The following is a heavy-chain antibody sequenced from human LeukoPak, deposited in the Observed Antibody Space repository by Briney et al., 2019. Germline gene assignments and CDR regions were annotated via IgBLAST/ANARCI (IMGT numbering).Heavy chain of an antibody. CDR1: GGSISSYY. Sequence: SETLSLTCSVSGGSISSYYWSWIRQPPGKGLEWIGYIYYIGSTNCNPSLRSRVTISVDTSKNQFSLKLSSVTAADTAVYYCARDRYWTYFDYWGQGTLVTVSS. D-gene: IGHD1-1*01. CDR2: IYYIGST. J-gene: IGHJ4*02. V-gene: IGHV4-59*01. CDR3: ARDRYWTYFDY.